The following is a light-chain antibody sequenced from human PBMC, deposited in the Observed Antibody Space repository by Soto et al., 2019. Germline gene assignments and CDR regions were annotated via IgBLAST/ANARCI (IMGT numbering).Light chain of an antibody. J-gene: IGLJ2*01. V-gene: IGLV1-44*01. CDR1: SSNIGSSS. CDR2: SNR. Sequence: QAVVTQPPSVSGAPGQRVTISCSGSSSNIGSSSVNWYQQLPGTAPKLLIYSNRQRPSGVPDRFSGSKSGTSASLAISGLQSEDEADYYCAAWDDSLNVVFGGGTKVTVL. CDR3: AAWDDSLNVV.